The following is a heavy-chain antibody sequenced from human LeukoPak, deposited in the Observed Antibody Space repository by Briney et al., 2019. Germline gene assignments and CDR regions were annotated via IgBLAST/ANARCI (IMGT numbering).Heavy chain of an antibody. D-gene: IGHD4-11*01. CDR1: GFTFSSYA. CDR3: AREHYKYYFDY. CDR2: ISYDGSNK. V-gene: IGHV3-30*04. Sequence: PGGSLRLSCAAYGFTFSSYAMHWVRQAPGKGLEWVAVISYDGSNKYYADSVKGRFTISRDNSKNTLYLQMNSLRAEDTAVYYCAREHYKYYFDYWGQGTLVTVSS. J-gene: IGHJ4*02.